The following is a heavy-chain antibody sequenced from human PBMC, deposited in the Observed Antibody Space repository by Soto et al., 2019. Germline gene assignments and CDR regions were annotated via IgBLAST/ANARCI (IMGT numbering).Heavy chain of an antibody. CDR2: IYYSGST. J-gene: IGHJ5*02. V-gene: IGHV4-39*01. D-gene: IGHD1-26*01. CDR3: ARQDSGSLSWLDP. Sequence: SETLSLTCTVSGGSISNSSYYWGWIRQPPGKGLEWIGSIYYSGSTYYNPSLKSRVTISVDTSKNQFSLKLSSVTAADTAVFYCARQDSGSLSWLDPWGQGTLVTVSS. CDR1: GGSISNSSYY.